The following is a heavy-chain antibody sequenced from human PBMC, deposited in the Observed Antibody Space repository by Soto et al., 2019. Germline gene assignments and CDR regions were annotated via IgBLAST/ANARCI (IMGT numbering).Heavy chain of an antibody. D-gene: IGHD3-3*01. CDR3: ARWSYLDY. CDR2: ISGSDGKT. V-gene: IGHV3-23*01. J-gene: IGHJ4*02. CDR1: GFSFGSYA. Sequence: GGSPRLSCAASGFSFGSYALSWVRQAPGKGLEWVSTISGSDGKTFYADSVKGRFSISRDTSQSTLYLQMNSLRADDTAMYYCARWSYLDYWGQGTRVTVSS.